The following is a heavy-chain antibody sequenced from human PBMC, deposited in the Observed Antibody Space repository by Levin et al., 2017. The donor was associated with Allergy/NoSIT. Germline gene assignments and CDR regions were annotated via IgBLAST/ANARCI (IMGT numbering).Heavy chain of an antibody. Sequence: PGESLKISCAASGFRFNNYGMNWVRQAPGKGLEWVSSISTSSGSYEYYADAVKGRFTISRDNAKNSLYLQMNSLRGEDTAVYYCARDSGMDVWGQGTTVTVSS. D-gene: IGHD3-10*01. J-gene: IGHJ6*02. CDR2: ISTSSGSYE. CDR3: ARDSGMDV. V-gene: IGHV3-21*01. CDR1: GFRFNNYG.